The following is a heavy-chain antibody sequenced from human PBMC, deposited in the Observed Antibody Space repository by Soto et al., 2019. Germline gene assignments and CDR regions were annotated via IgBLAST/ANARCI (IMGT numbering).Heavy chain of an antibody. Sequence: GGSLRLSCAASGFTFSSYGMHWVRQAPGKGLEWVAVIWYDGSNKYYADSVKGRFTISGDNSKNTLYLQMNSLRAEDTAVYYCARDFYDTYYFDYWGQGTLVTVSS. J-gene: IGHJ4*02. D-gene: IGHD3-22*01. CDR1: GFTFSSYG. CDR2: IWYDGSNK. V-gene: IGHV3-33*01. CDR3: ARDFYDTYYFDY.